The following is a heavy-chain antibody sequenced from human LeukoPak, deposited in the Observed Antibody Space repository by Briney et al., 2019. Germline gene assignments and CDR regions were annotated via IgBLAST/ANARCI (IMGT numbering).Heavy chain of an antibody. Sequence: VSSVTVSCKASGYTFSGYYMHWVRQAPGQGLEWMGWINPNSGGTNFAQKFQGRVTMTRDTSISTAYMELSRLRLDDTAVYCCTLFNLWGQGTLVTVSS. D-gene: IGHD3-3*01. V-gene: IGHV1-2*02. CDR1: GYTFSGYY. J-gene: IGHJ1*01. CDR2: INPNSGGT. CDR3: TLFNL.